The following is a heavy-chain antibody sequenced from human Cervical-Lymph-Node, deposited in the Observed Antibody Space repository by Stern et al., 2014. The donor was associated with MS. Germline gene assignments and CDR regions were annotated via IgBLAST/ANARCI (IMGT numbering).Heavy chain of an antibody. V-gene: IGHV5-51*01. CDR1: GYTFSNYW. CDR3: ATSTVTTGWYFDI. D-gene: IGHD4-17*01. J-gene: IGHJ2*01. Sequence: EDQLVESGAEVKKPGESLKISCKGYGYTFSNYWIGWVRQMPGKGLAWMGILYTAYSDTRYSPSFQGQVTISADRSIRTAYLQWSSLKASDTAMYYCATSTVTTGWYFDIWGRGTLVTVSS. CDR2: LYTAYSDT.